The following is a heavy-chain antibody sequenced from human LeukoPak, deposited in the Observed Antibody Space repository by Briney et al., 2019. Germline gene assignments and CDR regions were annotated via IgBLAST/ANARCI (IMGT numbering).Heavy chain of an antibody. J-gene: IGHJ6*03. D-gene: IGHD6-13*01. V-gene: IGHV4-59*01. Sequence: SETLSLTCTVSGGSISSDYWSWIRQPPGKGLEWIGNIYYSGSTNYNPSLKSRVTISVDTSKNQFSLKLSSVTAADTAVYYCARGYSSSWTPSNYYYMDVWGKGTTVTVSS. CDR3: ARGYSSSWTPSNYYYMDV. CDR1: GGSISSDY. CDR2: IYYSGST.